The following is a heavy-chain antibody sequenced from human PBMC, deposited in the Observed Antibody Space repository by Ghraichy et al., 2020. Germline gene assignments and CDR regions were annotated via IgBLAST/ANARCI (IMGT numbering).Heavy chain of an antibody. V-gene: IGHV4-59*01. D-gene: IGHD6-19*01. CDR1: GGSIGNSY. Sequence: SETLSLTCTVSGGSIGNSYWNWIRQPPGKGLEWIGYIYYGGNNFNPSLKSRVTMSVDTSKNQFSLKLISMTAADTAVYYCARAGAGRRDYFDHWGPGTLGTVSS. CDR3: ARAGAGRRDYFDH. J-gene: IGHJ4*02. CDR2: IYYGGN.